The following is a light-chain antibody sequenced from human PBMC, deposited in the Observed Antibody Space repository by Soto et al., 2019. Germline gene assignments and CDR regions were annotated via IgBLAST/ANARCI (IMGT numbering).Light chain of an antibody. CDR3: QQGNSYPLT. Sequence: DIQMTQSPSSVSASVGDRVTITCRASQRIARWVAWYQQKPGKAPKLLIYAASSLQSGGPSRFSCNGSGTDFSLTFTSLQPEDFATYYFQQGNSYPLTFVAGTKVQ. V-gene: IGKV1-12*01. J-gene: IGKJ4*01. CDR2: AAS. CDR1: QRIARW.